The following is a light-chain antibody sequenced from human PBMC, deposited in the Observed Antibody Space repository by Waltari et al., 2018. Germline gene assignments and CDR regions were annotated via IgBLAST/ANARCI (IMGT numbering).Light chain of an antibody. CDR3: QMYVRLPVT. CDR1: QSVGRA. CDR2: DTS. J-gene: IGKJ1*01. Sequence: EIVLTQSPGTLALSPGERATLSCRASQSVGRALAWYQQKPGQAPRLLIYDTSTRATGISDKFSGSGSGTDFSLNISRVEPEDFAVYFCQMYVRLPVTFGQGTKVEVK. V-gene: IGKV3-20*01.